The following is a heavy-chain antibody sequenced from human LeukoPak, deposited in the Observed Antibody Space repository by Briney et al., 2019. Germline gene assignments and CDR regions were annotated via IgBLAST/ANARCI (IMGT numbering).Heavy chain of an antibody. J-gene: IGHJ6*02. CDR1: GFSFNNYW. D-gene: IGHD3-16*02. V-gene: IGHV3-74*01. Sequence: PGGSLRLSCAASGFSFNNYWIHWVRQAPGKGLVWVSSTSTDGSTTVYGDSVKGRFTISRDNGKNTLDLQLNSLRLEDTAVYFCTRTGYRHGMDVWGQGTTVTVSS. CDR2: TSTDGSTT. CDR3: TRTGYRHGMDV.